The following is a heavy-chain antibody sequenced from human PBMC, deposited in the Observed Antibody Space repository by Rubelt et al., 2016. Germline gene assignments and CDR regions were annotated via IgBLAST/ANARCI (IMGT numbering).Heavy chain of an antibody. CDR2: INHSGST. CDR3: ARGLDNYGY. J-gene: IGHJ4*02. CDR1: GGSFSGYY. D-gene: IGHD3-16*01. Sequence: QLQLQESGPGLVKPSETLSLTCAVYGGSFSGYYWSWIRQPPGKGLEWIGEINHSGSTNYNPSLKSRVTISVDTSKNQCPRKLSSVTAADTAVYYCARGLDNYGYWGQGTLVTVSS. V-gene: IGHV4-34*01.